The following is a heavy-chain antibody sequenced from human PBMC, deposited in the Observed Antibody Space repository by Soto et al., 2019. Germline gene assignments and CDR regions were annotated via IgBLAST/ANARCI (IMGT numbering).Heavy chain of an antibody. D-gene: IGHD6-19*01. CDR1: GFTFSSYA. V-gene: IGHV3-23*01. J-gene: IGHJ3*02. CDR2: ISGSGGTT. Sequence: GSLRLSCAASGFTFSSYAMSWVRQAPGKGLEWVSAISGSGGTTYYADSVKGRFTFSRDNSKNTLYLQMDSLRAEDTAVYYCAKTANGWFSAFDIWGQGTMVTVSS. CDR3: AKTANGWFSAFDI.